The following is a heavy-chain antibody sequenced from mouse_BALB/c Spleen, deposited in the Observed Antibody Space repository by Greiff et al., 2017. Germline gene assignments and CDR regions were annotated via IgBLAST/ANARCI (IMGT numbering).Heavy chain of an antibody. J-gene: IGHJ3*01. Sequence: VQLQQSGAELVRPGTSVKVSCKASGYAFTNYLIEWVKQRPGQGLEWIGVINPGSGGTNYNEKFKGKATLTADKSSSTAYMQLSSLTSDDSAVYFCARWDGGMFAYWGQGTLVTVSA. D-gene: IGHD1-1*02. V-gene: IGHV1-54*01. CDR3: ARWDGGMFAY. CDR2: INPGSGGT. CDR1: GYAFTNYL.